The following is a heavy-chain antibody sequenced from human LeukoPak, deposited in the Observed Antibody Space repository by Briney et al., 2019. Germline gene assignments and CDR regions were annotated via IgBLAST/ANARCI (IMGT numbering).Heavy chain of an antibody. V-gene: IGHV3-23*01. CDR2: ISGSGGST. Sequence: GGSLRLSCAASGFTFTSYAMTWVRQAPGKGLEWVSSISGSGGSTYYADSVKGRFTISRDNSENTLYLQMNSLRAEDTAVYYCARDRSGSYYEPFDCWGQGTLVTVSS. J-gene: IGHJ4*02. D-gene: IGHD3-10*01. CDR1: GFTFTSYA. CDR3: ARDRSGSYYEPFDC.